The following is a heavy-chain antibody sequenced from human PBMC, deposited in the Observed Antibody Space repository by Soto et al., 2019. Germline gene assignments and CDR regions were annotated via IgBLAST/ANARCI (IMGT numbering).Heavy chain of an antibody. D-gene: IGHD5-12*01. CDR2: IYYSGST. J-gene: IGHJ6*03. CDR3: ARGVGGYGRYYYYMDV. V-gene: IGHV4-31*03. CDR1: GGSISSGGYY. Sequence: SETLSLTCTVSGGSISSGGYYWSWIRQHPGKGLEWIGYIYYSGSTYYNPSLKSRVTISVDTSKNQFSLKLSSVTAADTAVYYCARGVGGYGRYYYYMDVWGKGTTVTVSS.